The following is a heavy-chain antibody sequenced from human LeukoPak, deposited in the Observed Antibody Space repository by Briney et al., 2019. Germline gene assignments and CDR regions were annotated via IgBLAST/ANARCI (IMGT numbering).Heavy chain of an antibody. CDR3: ARVYYGSGSYGPYNWFDP. D-gene: IGHD3-10*01. V-gene: IGHV3-21*01. J-gene: IGHJ5*02. CDR1: GFTFSSYS. Sequence: PGGSLRLSCAASGFTFSSYSMNWVRQAPGKGLEWVSSISSSSYIYYADSVKGRFTISRDNAKNSLYLQMNSLRAEDTAVYYCARVYYGSGSYGPYNWFDPWGQGTLVTVSS. CDR2: ISSSSYI.